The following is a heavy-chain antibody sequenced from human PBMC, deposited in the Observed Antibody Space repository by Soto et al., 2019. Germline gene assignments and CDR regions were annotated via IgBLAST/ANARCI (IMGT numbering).Heavy chain of an antibody. CDR1: RFTFSSYA. CDR2: ISVSGGST. CDR3: AKDGYSITRSKPLDY. V-gene: IGHV3-23*01. D-gene: IGHD1-26*01. J-gene: IGHJ4*02. Sequence: EVQLLESGGGLVQPGGSLRLSCAASRFTFSSYAMCWVRQAPGKGLDWVSSISVSGGSTYYADSVKGRFTISRDNSKNTLYRQMNSLRAEDTSVYYCAKDGYSITRSKPLDYWGQGTLVTVSS.